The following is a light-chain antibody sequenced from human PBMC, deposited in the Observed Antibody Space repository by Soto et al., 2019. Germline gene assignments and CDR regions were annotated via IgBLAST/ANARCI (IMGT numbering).Light chain of an antibody. J-gene: IGKJ1*01. CDR2: AAS. V-gene: IGKV1-12*01. CDR3: QQDNSPPRS. Sequence: DIQMTQSPSSVSASVGDRVTITCRASQGIAGWLAWYQQKPGKAPRLLIYAASILQSGVSSRFSGLGSGPEFPLTISSLQPEDFASYYCQQDNSPPRSFGQGTKVEIK. CDR1: QGIAGW.